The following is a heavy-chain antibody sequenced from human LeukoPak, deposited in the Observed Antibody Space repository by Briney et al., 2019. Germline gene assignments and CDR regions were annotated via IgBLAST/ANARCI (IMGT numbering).Heavy chain of an antibody. Sequence: PGGSLRLSCAASGFTFSNAWMSWVRQAPGKGLEGVGRIKSKTDGGTTDYAAPVKGRFTISRDDSKNTLYLQMNSLKTEDTAVYYCTTDRVDSADAFDIWGQGTMVTVSS. CDR2: IKSKTDGGTT. CDR1: GFTFSNAW. CDR3: TTDRVDSADAFDI. J-gene: IGHJ3*02. D-gene: IGHD5-12*01. V-gene: IGHV3-15*01.